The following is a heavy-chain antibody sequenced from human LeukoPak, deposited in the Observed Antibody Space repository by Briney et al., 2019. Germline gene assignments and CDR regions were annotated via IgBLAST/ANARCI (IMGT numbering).Heavy chain of an antibody. V-gene: IGHV4-34*01. Sequence: SSETLSPTCAVYGGSFSGYYWSWIRQPPGKGLEWIGEINHSGSTNYNPSLKSRVTISVDTSKNQFSLKLSSVTAADTAVYYCARGGDLRFLEWLLYGWFDPWGQGTLVTVSS. D-gene: IGHD3-3*01. CDR1: GGSFSGYY. J-gene: IGHJ5*02. CDR2: INHSGST. CDR3: ARGGDLRFLEWLLYGWFDP.